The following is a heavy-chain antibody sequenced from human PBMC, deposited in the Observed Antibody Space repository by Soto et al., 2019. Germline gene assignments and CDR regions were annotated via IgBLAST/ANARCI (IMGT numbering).Heavy chain of an antibody. V-gene: IGHV4-34*01. CDR3: ARPIRRYSSSWYFDY. J-gene: IGHJ4*02. CDR2: INHSGST. D-gene: IGHD6-13*01. CDR1: GGSFSGYY. Sequence: SETLSLTCAVYGGSFSGYYWSWIRQPPGKGLEWIGEINHSGSTNYNPALKSRVTISVDTSKNQFSLKLSSVTAADTAAYYCARPIRRYSSSWYFDYWGQGTLVTVSS.